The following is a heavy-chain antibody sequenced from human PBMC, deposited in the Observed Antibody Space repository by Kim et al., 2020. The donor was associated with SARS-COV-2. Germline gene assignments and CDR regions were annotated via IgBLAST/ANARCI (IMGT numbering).Heavy chain of an antibody. CDR3: AREGYSSEFDY. D-gene: IGHD3-16*02. V-gene: IGHV3-53*04. Sequence: GGSLRLSCAASGFTVSSNYMSWVRQAPGKVLEWVSVIYSGGSTYYADSVKGRFTISRHNSKNTLYLQMNSLRAEDTAVYYCAREGYSSEFDYWGQGTLVTVSS. CDR1: GFTVSSNY. J-gene: IGHJ4*02. CDR2: IYSGGST.